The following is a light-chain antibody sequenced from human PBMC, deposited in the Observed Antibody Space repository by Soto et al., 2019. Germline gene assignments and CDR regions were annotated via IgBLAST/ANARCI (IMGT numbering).Light chain of an antibody. V-gene: IGKV3-20*01. Sequence: EIVLTQSPGTLSLSPGERATLSCRASQIVSSTYLAWYQQKPGQAPRLLIYGASSRATGIPDRFSGSGSGTDFTLTISRVEPEDFAVYYCQQYGTSPTWTFGQGTKVEIK. CDR3: QQYGTSPTWT. CDR1: QIVSSTY. CDR2: GAS. J-gene: IGKJ1*01.